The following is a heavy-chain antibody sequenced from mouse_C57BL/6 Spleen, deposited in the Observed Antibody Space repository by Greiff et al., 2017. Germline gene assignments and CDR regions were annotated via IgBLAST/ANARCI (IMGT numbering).Heavy chain of an antibody. J-gene: IGHJ2*01. CDR3: ARGAYDGYFDY. D-gene: IGHD2-3*01. V-gene: IGHV1-50*01. CDR1: GYTFTSYW. CDR2: IDPYDSYT. Sequence: QVQLQQPGAELVKPGASVKLSCKASGYTFTSYWMQWVKQRPGQGLEWIGEIDPYDSYTNYNQKFKGKATLTVDTSSSTAYMQLSSLPSEDSAVYYCARGAYDGYFDYWGQGTTLTVSS.